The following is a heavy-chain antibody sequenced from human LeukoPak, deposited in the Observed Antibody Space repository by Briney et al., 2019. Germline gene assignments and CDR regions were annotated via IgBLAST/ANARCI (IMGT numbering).Heavy chain of an antibody. CDR3: ARGSLITIFGVVQADY. V-gene: IGHV3-21*01. Sequence: PGGSLRLSCAASGFTFSSYSMNWVRQAPGKGLEWVSSISSSSSYIYYADSVKGRFTISRDNAKDSLYLQMNSLRAEDTAVYYCARGSLITIFGVVQADYWGQGTLVTVSS. CDR1: GFTFSSYS. CDR2: ISSSSSYI. J-gene: IGHJ4*02. D-gene: IGHD3-3*01.